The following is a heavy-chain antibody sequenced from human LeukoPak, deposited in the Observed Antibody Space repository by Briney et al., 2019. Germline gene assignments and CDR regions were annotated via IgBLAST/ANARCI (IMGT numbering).Heavy chain of an antibody. Sequence: SETLSLTCAVYGGSFSGYYWSWIRQPPGKGLEWIGEINHSGSTNYNPSLKSRVTISVDTSKNQFSLKLSSVTAADTAVYYCVRVVVITKDIDYWGQGTLVTVSS. CDR2: INHSGST. CDR1: GGSFSGYY. J-gene: IGHJ4*02. CDR3: VRVVVITKDIDY. D-gene: IGHD3-22*01. V-gene: IGHV4-34*01.